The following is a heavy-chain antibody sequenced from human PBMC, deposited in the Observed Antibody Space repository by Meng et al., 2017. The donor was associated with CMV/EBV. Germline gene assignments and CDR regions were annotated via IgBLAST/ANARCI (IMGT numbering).Heavy chain of an antibody. D-gene: IGHD1-26*01. CDR3: ARVGLKVGATGYYYYGMDV. V-gene: IGHV3-48*04. J-gene: IGHJ6*02. CDR1: GFTFSSYS. Sequence: GESLKISCAASGFTFSSYSMNWVRQALGKGLEWVSYISSSSTIYYADSVKGRFTISRDNAKNSLYLQMNSLRAEDTAVYYCARVGLKVGATGYYYYGMDVWGQGTTVTVSS. CDR2: ISSSSTI.